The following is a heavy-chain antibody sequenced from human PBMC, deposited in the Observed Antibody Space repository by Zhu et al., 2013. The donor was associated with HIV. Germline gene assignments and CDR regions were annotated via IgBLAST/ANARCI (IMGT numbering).Heavy chain of an antibody. CDR2: ISWDGGST. CDR1: GFTFDDYT. V-gene: IGHV3-43*01. D-gene: IGHD6-13*01. Sequence: VQLVESGGVVVQPGGSLRLSCAASGFTFDDYTMHWVRQAPGKGLEWVSLISWDGGSTYYADSVKGRFTISRDSSKNSLYLQMNSLRTEDTALYYCAKDGSSWYFDYWGQGTLVTVSS. CDR3: AKDGSSWYFDY. J-gene: IGHJ4*02.